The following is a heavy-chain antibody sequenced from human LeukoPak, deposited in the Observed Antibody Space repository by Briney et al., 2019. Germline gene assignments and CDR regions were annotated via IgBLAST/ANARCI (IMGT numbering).Heavy chain of an antibody. Sequence: PGGSLRLSCAASGFTFSSYSMNWVRQAPGKGLEWVSSISSSSSYIYYADSVKGRFTISRDNAKNSLYLQMNSLRAEDTAVYYCARGPLTGTTYYFDYWGQGTLSPSPQ. CDR3: ARGPLTGTTYYFDY. V-gene: IGHV3-21*01. CDR1: GFTFSSYS. J-gene: IGHJ4*02. D-gene: IGHD1-7*01. CDR2: ISSSSSYI.